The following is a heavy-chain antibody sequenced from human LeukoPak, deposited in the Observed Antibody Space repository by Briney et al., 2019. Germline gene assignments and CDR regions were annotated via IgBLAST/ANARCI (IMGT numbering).Heavy chain of an antibody. J-gene: IGHJ4*02. D-gene: IGHD2-15*01. CDR2: ISSSSSYI. CDR3: ARDPGVVLPYFDY. V-gene: IGHV3-21*01. Sequence: PGGSLRLSCAASGFTFSSYSMNWVRQAPGKGLEWVSSISSSSSYIYYADSVKGRFTISRDNAKNSLYLQMNSLRAEDTPVYYCARDPGVVLPYFDYWGQGTLVTVSS. CDR1: GFTFSSYS.